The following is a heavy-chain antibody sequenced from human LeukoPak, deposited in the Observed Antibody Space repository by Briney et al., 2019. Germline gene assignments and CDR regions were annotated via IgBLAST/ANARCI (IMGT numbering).Heavy chain of an antibody. Sequence: GGSLRLSCAVSGFTFSSYSMNWVRQAPGKGLEWVSSITSSSSYIYYADSVKGRFTISGDNAKNSLYLQMNSLRAEDTAVYYCASLVGCSSTSCYIPMAPYYFDYWGQGTLVTVSS. CDR3: ASLVGCSSTSCYIPMAPYYFDY. CDR2: ITSSSSYI. CDR1: GFTFSSYS. J-gene: IGHJ4*02. V-gene: IGHV3-21*04. D-gene: IGHD2-2*02.